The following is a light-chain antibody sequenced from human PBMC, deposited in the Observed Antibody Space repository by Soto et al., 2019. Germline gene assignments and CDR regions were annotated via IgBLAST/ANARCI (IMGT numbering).Light chain of an antibody. V-gene: IGKV1-5*03. Sequence: DIQMTQSHSTLSASVGDRVTITCRASQFISTWLAWYQQKPGKAPKLLIYNASSLESGVPSRFSGSGSGTEFTLTISSLQPDDFAAYYCQQYNDYSPRTFGQGTKVEIK. J-gene: IGKJ1*01. CDR3: QQYNDYSPRT. CDR1: QFISTW. CDR2: NAS.